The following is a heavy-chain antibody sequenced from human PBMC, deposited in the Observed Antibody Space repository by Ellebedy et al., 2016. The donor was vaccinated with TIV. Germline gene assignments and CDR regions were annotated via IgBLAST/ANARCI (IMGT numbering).Heavy chain of an antibody. CDR1: GFTLSSYA. D-gene: IGHD3-10*01. J-gene: IGHJ4*02. CDR3: AKFDYGDY. CDR2: ISGSGGST. Sequence: PGGSLRLSCAASGFTLSSYAMSWVRQSPGKGLEWVSAISGSGGSTYYSDSVKGRFTISRDNSKNTLYLQMNSLRSEDTAVYYCAKFDYGDYWGQGTLVTVSS. V-gene: IGHV3-23*01.